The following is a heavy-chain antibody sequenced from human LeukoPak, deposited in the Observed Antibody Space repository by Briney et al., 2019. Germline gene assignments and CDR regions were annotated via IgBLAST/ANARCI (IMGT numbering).Heavy chain of an antibody. CDR3: ASQYGAYFDY. CDR1: GLTFSSYP. Sequence: PGRSLRLSCAASGLTFSSYPMHWVRQAPGKGLEWVAVVSYDGSNKYYADSVKGRFTISRGNSKNTLYLQMNSLRAEDTAVYYCASQYGAYFDYWGRGTLVTVSS. V-gene: IGHV3-30*01. D-gene: IGHD4-17*01. CDR2: VSYDGSNK. J-gene: IGHJ4*02.